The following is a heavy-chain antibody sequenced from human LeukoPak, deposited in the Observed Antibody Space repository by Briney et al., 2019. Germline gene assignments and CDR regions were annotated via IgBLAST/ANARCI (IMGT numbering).Heavy chain of an antibody. D-gene: IGHD2-2*01. CDR3: ARDRRHCSSTSCYEDYYYGMDV. CDR1: GYTFTSYY. CDR2: INPNSGGT. Sequence: ASVKVSCKASGYTFTSYYMHWVRQAPGQGLEWMGWINPNSGGTNYAQKFQGWVTMTRDTSISTAYMELSRLRSDDTAVYYCARDRRHCSSTSCYEDYYYGMDVWGQGTTVTVSS. J-gene: IGHJ6*02. V-gene: IGHV1-2*04.